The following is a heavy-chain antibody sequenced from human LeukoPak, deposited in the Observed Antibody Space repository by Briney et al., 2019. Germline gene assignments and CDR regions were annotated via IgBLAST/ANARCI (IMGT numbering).Heavy chain of an antibody. CDR1: GLTFSSYA. D-gene: IGHD4-17*01. CDR3: AKGRGTTVTSAANY. V-gene: IGHV3-23*01. CDR2: ISGSNDNT. J-gene: IGHJ4*02. Sequence: GGSLRLSCAASGLTFSSYAMNWVRQPPGKGLEWFSSISGSNDNTYYADSVKDRFTISRDNSKNTLSLQMNSLRAEDTAVYYCAKGRGTTVTSAANYWGQGTLVTVSS.